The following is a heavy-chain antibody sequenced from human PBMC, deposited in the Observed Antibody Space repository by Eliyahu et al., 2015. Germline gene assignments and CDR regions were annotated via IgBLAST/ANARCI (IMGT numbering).Heavy chain of an antibody. CDR2: IYYSGST. CDR3: ARHRQSTVTTTVDAFDI. D-gene: IGHD4-17*01. CDR1: GGSISSSSYY. V-gene: IGHV4-39*01. J-gene: IGHJ3*02. Sequence: QLQLQESGPGLVKPSETLSLTCTVSGGSISSSSYYWGWIRQPPGKGLEWIGSIYYSGSTYYNPSLKSRVTISVDTSKNQFSLKLSSVTAADTAVYYCARHRQSTVTTTVDAFDIWGQGTMVTVSS.